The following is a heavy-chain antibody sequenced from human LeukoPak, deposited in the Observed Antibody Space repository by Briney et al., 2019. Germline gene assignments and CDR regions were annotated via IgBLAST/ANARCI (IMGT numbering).Heavy chain of an antibody. CDR3: ARQAYYSPGAFEI. V-gene: IGHV4-59*08. CDR1: GGSFSGYY. J-gene: IGHJ3*02. Sequence: SETLSLTCAVYGGSFSGYYWSWNRQPPGKGLEWIGYIYYSGSTNYNPSLKSRVTISVDTSKNQFSLKLSSVTAADTAVYYCARQAYYSPGAFEIWGQGTMVTVSS. CDR2: IYYSGST. D-gene: IGHD2-21*01.